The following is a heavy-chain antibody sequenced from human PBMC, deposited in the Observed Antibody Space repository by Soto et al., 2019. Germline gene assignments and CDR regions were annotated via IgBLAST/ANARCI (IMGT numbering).Heavy chain of an antibody. V-gene: IGHV3-9*01. CDR2: INWSGGSI. D-gene: IGHD4-17*01. J-gene: IGHJ5*02. CDR3: ARWPLTTVTTSGLWFVN. CDR1: GFTFDDYA. Sequence: EVQVVESGGGLEQPGRSLRLSCAASGFTFDDYAMHWVRQVPGKGLEWVSGINWSGGSIDYADSVKGRFTISRDNAKNSLYLQMNSLRVEDTAMYYCARWPLTTVTTSGLWFVNWGQGTMVTVSS.